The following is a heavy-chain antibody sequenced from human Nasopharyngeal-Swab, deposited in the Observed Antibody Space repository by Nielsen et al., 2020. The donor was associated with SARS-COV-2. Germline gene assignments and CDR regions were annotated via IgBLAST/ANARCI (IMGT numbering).Heavy chain of an antibody. D-gene: IGHD2-2*01. J-gene: IGHJ6*02. V-gene: IGHV1-3*01. Sequence: ASVKVSCKASGYTFTSYAMHWVRQAPGQRLEWMGWIIAGNGNTKYSQKFQGRVTITRDTSASTAYMELSSLRSEDTAVYYCARDYQRDYMGYYGMDVWGQGTTVTVSS. CDR2: IIAGNGNT. CDR3: ARDYQRDYMGYYGMDV. CDR1: GYTFTSYA.